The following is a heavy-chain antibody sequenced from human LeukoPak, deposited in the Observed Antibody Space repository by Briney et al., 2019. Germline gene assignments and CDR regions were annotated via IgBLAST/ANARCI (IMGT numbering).Heavy chain of an antibody. D-gene: IGHD4-17*01. J-gene: IGHJ3*02. Sequence: GGSLRLSCAASGFTFSSYSMNWVRQAPGKGLEWVSSISSSSYIYYADSVKGRFTISRDNAKNSLYLQMNSLRAEDTAVYYCARVRPYRRIPLYGDYDRPFDIWGQGTMVTVSS. CDR1: GFTFSSYS. CDR3: ARVRPYRRIPLYGDYDRPFDI. V-gene: IGHV3-21*01. CDR2: ISSSSYI.